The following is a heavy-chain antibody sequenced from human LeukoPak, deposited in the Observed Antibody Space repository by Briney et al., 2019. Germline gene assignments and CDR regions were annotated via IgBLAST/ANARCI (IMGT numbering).Heavy chain of an antibody. Sequence: PGGSLRLSCAASGFTFSSYAMSWVRQAPGEGLEWVLAISGDVRSTFYADSVKGRFTISRDNSKNTLSLQMNSLRGDDTGIYYCVKRVDYSEKYYFDSWGRGTLVTVSS. D-gene: IGHD4-11*01. J-gene: IGHJ4*02. CDR1: GFTFSSYA. V-gene: IGHV3-23*01. CDR3: VKRVDYSEKYYFDS. CDR2: ISGDVRST.